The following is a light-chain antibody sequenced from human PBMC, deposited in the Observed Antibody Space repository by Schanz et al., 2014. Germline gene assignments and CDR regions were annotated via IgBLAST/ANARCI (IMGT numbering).Light chain of an antibody. J-gene: IGKJ1*01. CDR1: QSVSSN. CDR3: QHYSLSPL. V-gene: IGKV3-15*01. Sequence: IIMTQSPATLSVSPGERATLSCRASQSVSSNLAWYQQKPGQAPRLLIYGASTRATDIPDRFSGSGSGTDFTLTISRLEPEDFAVYYCQHYSLSPLFGQGTKVDI. CDR2: GAS.